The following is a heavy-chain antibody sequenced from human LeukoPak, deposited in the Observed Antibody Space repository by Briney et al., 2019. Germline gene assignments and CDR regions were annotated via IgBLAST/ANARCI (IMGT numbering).Heavy chain of an antibody. CDR3: AKLGGWYGGFPPPPGY. CDR1: GFTISSYA. Sequence: GGSLRLSCAASGFTISSYAMSWVRQAPGKGLEWVSAISGSGGSTYYADSVKGRFTISRDNSKNTLYLQMNSLRAEDTAVYYCAKLGGWYGGFPPPPGYWGQGTLVTVSS. CDR2: ISGSGGST. D-gene: IGHD6-19*01. V-gene: IGHV3-23*01. J-gene: IGHJ4*02.